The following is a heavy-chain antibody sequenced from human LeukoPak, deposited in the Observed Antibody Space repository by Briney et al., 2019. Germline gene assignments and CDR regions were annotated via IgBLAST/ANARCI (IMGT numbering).Heavy chain of an antibody. CDR2: IYTSGST. V-gene: IGHV4-4*07. CDR1: GGSISSYY. J-gene: IGHJ4*02. D-gene: IGHD2-2*01. Sequence: SETLSLTCTVSGGSISSYYWSWIRQPAGKGLEWIGRIYTSGSTNYNPSLKSRVTMSVDTSKNQFSLKLSSVTAAGTAVYYCARGNVVVPAAITRYYGSGSRYYFDYWGQGTLVTVSS. CDR3: ARGNVVVPAAITRYYGSGSRYYFDY.